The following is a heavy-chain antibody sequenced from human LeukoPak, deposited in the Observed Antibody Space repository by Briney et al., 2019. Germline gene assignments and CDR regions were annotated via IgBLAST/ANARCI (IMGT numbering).Heavy chain of an antibody. J-gene: IGHJ4*02. CDR1: GLTFSNAW. CDR3: TTDLGWELLGY. Sequence: GGSLRLAWAAAGLTFSNAWTDWVRQVQGGGREWVGCIISKTDGGTTDYAAPVKGRLTISRDDSKNTLYLQMNSLKTEDTAVYYCTTDLGWELLGYWGQGTLVTVSS. V-gene: IGHV3-15*07. CDR2: IISKTDGGTT. D-gene: IGHD1-26*01.